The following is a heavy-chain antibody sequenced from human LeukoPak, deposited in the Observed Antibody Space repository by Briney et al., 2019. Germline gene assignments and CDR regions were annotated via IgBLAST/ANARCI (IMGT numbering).Heavy chain of an antibody. D-gene: IGHD6-19*01. CDR3: AKDRSGSGWYYFDY. Sequence: PGRSLRLSCAASGFTFSSYGMHWVRQAPGKGLEWVAVISYDGSNKYYADSVKGRFTISRDNSKNTLYLQMNSLRAEDTAAYYCAKDRSGSGWYYFDYWGQGTLVTVSS. CDR2: ISYDGSNK. V-gene: IGHV3-30*18. J-gene: IGHJ4*02. CDR1: GFTFSSYG.